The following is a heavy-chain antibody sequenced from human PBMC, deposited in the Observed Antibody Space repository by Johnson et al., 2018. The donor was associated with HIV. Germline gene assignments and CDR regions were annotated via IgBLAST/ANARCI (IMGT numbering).Heavy chain of an antibody. CDR2: IKQGGSEK. J-gene: IGHJ3*02. CDR1: GFTFSSYW. CDR3: ATLNGHAFDI. Sequence: VQLVEYGGGLVKTGGSLRLSCAASGFTFSSYWMSWVRQAPGKGLEWVANIKQGGSEKYFVDSLKGRFIISRDNAKNSLYLQMNSLRAEDTAVYYCATLNGHAFDIWGQGTRVTVSS. V-gene: IGHV3-7*05.